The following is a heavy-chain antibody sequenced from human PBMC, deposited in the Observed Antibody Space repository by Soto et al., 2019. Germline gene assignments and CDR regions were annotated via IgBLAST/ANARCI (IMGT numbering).Heavy chain of an antibody. D-gene: IGHD3-16*01. J-gene: IGHJ6*02. Sequence: ASVKVSCKASGYTFTSYGISWVRQAPGQGLEWMGWISAYNGNTNYAQKLQGRVTMTTDTSTTTAYMELRSRRSDDTAVYYCARDLWGDAYYYYGMDVWGQGTTVTVSS. CDR3: ARDLWGDAYYYYGMDV. CDR2: ISAYNGNT. V-gene: IGHV1-18*04. CDR1: GYTFTSYG.